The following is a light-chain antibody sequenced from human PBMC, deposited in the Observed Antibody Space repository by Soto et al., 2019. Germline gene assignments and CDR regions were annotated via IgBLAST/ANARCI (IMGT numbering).Light chain of an antibody. V-gene: IGKV3-20*01. CDR3: QQYDSSSQWT. CDR2: GAS. J-gene: IGKJ1*01. CDR1: QSVSSSY. Sequence: EIVLTQSPGTLSLSPGERGTLSCRASQSVSSSYLAWYQQKPGQAPRLIIYGASSRATGIPDRFSGSGSGTDFTLTISRLESEDFAVYYCQQYDSSSQWTFGQGTKVEIK.